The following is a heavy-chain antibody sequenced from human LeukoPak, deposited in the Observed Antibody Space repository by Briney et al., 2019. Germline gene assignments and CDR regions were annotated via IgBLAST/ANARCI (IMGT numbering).Heavy chain of an antibody. CDR3: ARAVAGTGDFDY. J-gene: IGHJ4*02. CDR1: GFTFSSYA. D-gene: IGHD6-19*01. V-gene: IGHV3-23*01. Sequence: GGSLRLSCAASGFTFSSYAMSWVRQAPGKGLEWVSGISASGGVTYSAESERGRFTISRDNSKNTLYLQMNSLRAEDTAVYYCARAVAGTGDFDYWGQGTLVTVSS. CDR2: ISASGGVT.